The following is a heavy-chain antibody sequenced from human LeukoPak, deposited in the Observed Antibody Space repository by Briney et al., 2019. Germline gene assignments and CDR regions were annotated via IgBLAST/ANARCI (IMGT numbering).Heavy chain of an antibody. V-gene: IGHV4-34*01. Sequence: SETLSLTCAVYGGSFSGYYWSWIRQPPGKGLEWIGEISHSGSTNYNPSLKSRVTISVDTSKNQFSLKLSSVTAADTAVYYCARGLYYYDTSALDYWGQGTLVTVSS. CDR1: GGSFSGYY. J-gene: IGHJ4*02. CDR3: ARGLYYYDTSALDY. CDR2: ISHSGST. D-gene: IGHD3-22*01.